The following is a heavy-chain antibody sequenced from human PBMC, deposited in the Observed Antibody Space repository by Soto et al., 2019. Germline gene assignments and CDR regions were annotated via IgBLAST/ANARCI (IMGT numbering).Heavy chain of an antibody. CDR3: ARHVGSSGWFQNYYYYYMDV. J-gene: IGHJ6*03. V-gene: IGHV4-39*01. D-gene: IGHD6-19*01. CDR2: IYYSGST. CDR1: GGSISSSSYY. Sequence: ETLSLTCTVSGGSISSSSYYWGWIRQPPGKGLEWIGSIYYSGSTYYNPSLKSRVTISVDTSKNQFSLKLSSVTAADTAVYYCARHVGSSGWFQNYYYYYMDVWGKGTTVTVSS.